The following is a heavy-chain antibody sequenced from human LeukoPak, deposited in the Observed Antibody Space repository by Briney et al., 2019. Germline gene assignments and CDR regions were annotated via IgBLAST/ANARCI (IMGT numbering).Heavy chain of an antibody. V-gene: IGHV4-59*01. CDR3: ARERRGSGSSWGFDP. J-gene: IGHJ5*02. Sequence: SETLSLTCTVSGGSISSYYWSWIRQPPGKGLEWIGYIYYSGSTNYNPSLKSRVTISVDTSKNQFSLKLSSVTAADTAVYYCARERRGSGSSWGFDPWGQGTLVTVSS. CDR2: IYYSGST. CDR1: GGSISSYY. D-gene: IGHD3-10*01.